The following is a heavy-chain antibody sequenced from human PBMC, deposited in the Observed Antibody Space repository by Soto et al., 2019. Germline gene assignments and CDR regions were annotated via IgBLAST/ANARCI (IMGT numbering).Heavy chain of an antibody. CDR2: ISYDGNQA. Sequence: GGSLRLSCGASGSTFRSHAMHWVRQTPDKGLEWVAKISYDGNQAHYADSVRGRFTISRDNSKKTVYLQMNSLRAEDTAMYYCAKVAPSISVLWGFDQWGPGTLVTVSS. CDR3: AKVAPSISVLWGFDQ. J-gene: IGHJ4*02. CDR1: GSTFRSHA. V-gene: IGHV3-30*18. D-gene: IGHD2-21*01.